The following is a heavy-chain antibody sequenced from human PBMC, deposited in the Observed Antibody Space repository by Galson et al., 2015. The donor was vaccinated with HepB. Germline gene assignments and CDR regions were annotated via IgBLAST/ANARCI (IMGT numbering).Heavy chain of an antibody. CDR1: GLTIRTYS. Sequence: SLRLSCAGSGLTIRTYSMNWVRQAPGKGLEWISFVSSDGTTKDYADSVKGRFTISRDDAKNSLYLQMNNLRDDDTAVYYCARDGGIMGFCGQGTLVSVSS. D-gene: IGHD3-16*01. CDR2: VSSDGTTK. V-gene: IGHV3-48*02. J-gene: IGHJ4*02. CDR3: ARDGGIMGF.